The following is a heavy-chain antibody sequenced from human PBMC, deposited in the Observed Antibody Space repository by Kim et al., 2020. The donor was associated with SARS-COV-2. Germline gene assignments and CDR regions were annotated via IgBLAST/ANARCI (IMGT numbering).Heavy chain of an antibody. Sequence: ASVKVSCKASGYTFSVNPIHWVRQAPGQGLEWMGWMNAANGDIRYSPGFQDRVTFTSDTPASTAYMDLSSLTSEDTAVYYCAREEVTGGGSYVHWGQGT. CDR2: MNAANGDI. J-gene: IGHJ4*02. CDR3: AREEVTGGGSYVH. V-gene: IGHV1-3*03. D-gene: IGHD1-26*01. CDR1: GYTFSVNP.